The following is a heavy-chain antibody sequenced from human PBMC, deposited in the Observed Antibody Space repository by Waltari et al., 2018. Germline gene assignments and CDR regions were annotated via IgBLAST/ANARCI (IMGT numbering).Heavy chain of an antibody. CDR2: INHSGST. CDR1: GGSFSGYY. J-gene: IGHJ4*01. D-gene: IGHD3-3*01. CDR3: ARGRKLYYDFWSGYSPVYYFDY. V-gene: IGHV4-34*01. Sequence: QVQLQQWGAGLLKPSETLSLTCAVYGGSFSGYYWSWIRQPPGKGLEWIGEINHSGSTNHNPPLKSRVTISVDTSKNQFSLKLSSVTAADTAVYYCARGRKLYYDFWSGYSPVYYFDYWGHGTLVTVSS.